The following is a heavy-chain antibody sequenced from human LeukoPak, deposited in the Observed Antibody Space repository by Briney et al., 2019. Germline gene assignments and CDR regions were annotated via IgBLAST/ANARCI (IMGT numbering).Heavy chain of an antibody. CDR3: ARNDYGALGENWFDP. CDR1: GYTFTTYS. CDR2: INVGNGNT. V-gene: IGHV1-3*01. D-gene: IGHD4-17*01. J-gene: IGHJ5*02. Sequence: GASVKVSCKTSGYTFTTYSIHWVRQAPGQGLEWMAWINVGNGNTKYSQNVQGRLTITTDTSASTAYMELSSLRSEDTAVYYCARNDYGALGENWFDPWGQGTLVTVSS.